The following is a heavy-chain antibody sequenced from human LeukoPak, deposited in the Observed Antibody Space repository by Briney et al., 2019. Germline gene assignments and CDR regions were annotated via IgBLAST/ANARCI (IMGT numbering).Heavy chain of an antibody. CDR3: ARAVSMQIWWETVFDP. J-gene: IGHJ5*02. D-gene: IGHD1-26*01. Sequence: SQTLSLTCTVSGGSMTSGNYYWTWIRQRPGRGLEWIGHTFYTGSTYYNPSLKNRLSVSVDTSKNQFSLNLTSVTAADTAVYFCARAVSMQIWWETVFDPWGQGTQVTVSS. CDR2: TFYTGST. V-gene: IGHV4-31*03. CDR1: GGSMTSGNYY.